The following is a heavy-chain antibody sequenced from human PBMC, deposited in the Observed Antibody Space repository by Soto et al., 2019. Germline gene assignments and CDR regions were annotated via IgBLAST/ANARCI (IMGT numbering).Heavy chain of an antibody. J-gene: IGHJ5*02. Sequence: SVKVSCKASGGTFGSYAISWVRQAPGQGLEWMGGIIPIFVTANYAQKFQGRVTITADESTSTAYMELSSLRSEDTAVYYCARDYGFDYVWGSYRPRGDWFDPWGQGTLVTVSS. CDR1: GGTFGSYA. CDR3: ARDYGFDYVWGSYRPRGDWFDP. CDR2: IIPIFVTA. D-gene: IGHD3-16*02. V-gene: IGHV1-69*13.